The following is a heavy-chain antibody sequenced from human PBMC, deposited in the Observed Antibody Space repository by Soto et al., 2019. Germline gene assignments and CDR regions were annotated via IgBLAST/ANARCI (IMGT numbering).Heavy chain of an antibody. V-gene: IGHV1-18*04. Sequence: QVQLVQSGTEVKKPGAAVKVSCKASGYTFTSYGISWVRQAPGQGLEWMGWISAYNDNTNYAQKFQGTVTMTMDTSTSTAYMELRSLRSDDTAVYYCARDGPVIPPRSWFVPWGQGTLVTVSS. J-gene: IGHJ5*02. CDR2: ISAYNDNT. CDR1: GYTFTSYG. D-gene: IGHD3-16*02. CDR3: ARDGPVIPPRSWFVP.